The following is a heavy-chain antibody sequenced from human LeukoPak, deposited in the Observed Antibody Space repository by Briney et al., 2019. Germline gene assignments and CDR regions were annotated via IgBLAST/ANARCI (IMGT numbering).Heavy chain of an antibody. J-gene: IGHJ4*02. CDR3: ARGPYSGSYEDPYYYFDY. V-gene: IGHV4-34*01. D-gene: IGHD1-26*01. CDR2: ISHTLRA. CDR1: GGSFNDYY. Sequence: SETLSLTCAVYGGSFNDYYWSWIRQPPGQGLEWIGEISHTLRATYNASLKSRVVISVDTSRSQFSLSLNSVTAADTAVYYCARGPYSGSYEDPYYYFDYWGQGTLVTVSS.